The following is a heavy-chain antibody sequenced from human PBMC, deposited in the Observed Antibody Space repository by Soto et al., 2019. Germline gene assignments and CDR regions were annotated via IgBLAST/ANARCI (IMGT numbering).Heavy chain of an antibody. CDR2: IKQDGSEK. V-gene: IGHV3-7*01. CDR1: GFTFSSYW. Sequence: EVQLVESGGGLVQPGGSLRLSCVVSGFTFSSYWMNWVRQAPGKGLEWVANIKQDGSEKYYVDSAKGRFTISRDNAKNSLYLQMNSLSAEDTAIYYCATSRTFVYWGQGTLVTVSS. D-gene: IGHD6-13*01. CDR3: ATSRTFVY. J-gene: IGHJ4*02.